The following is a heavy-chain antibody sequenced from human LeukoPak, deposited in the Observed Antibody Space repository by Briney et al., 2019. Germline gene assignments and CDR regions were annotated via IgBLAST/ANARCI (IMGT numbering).Heavy chain of an antibody. J-gene: IGHJ4*02. CDR1: GGSISSDY. CDR3: ARGGGYFNY. Sequence: SETLSLTCTVSGGSISSDYWSWIQQPPGKGLEWIGYIYFSGSTNYNPSLKSRVTISVDTSKTQLSLKLSSVTAADTAVYYCARGGGYFNYWGQGTLVTVSS. D-gene: IGHD3-16*01. V-gene: IGHV4-59*01. CDR2: IYFSGST.